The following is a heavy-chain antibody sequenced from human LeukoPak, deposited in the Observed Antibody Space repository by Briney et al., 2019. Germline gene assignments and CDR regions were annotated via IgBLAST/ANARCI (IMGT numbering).Heavy chain of an antibody. J-gene: IGHJ4*02. V-gene: IGHV3-30-3*01. CDR1: GFTFSSYA. CDR3: ARDARRYCSSTSCYLDY. D-gene: IGHD2-2*01. CDR2: ISYDGSNK. Sequence: GGSLRLSCAASGFTFSSYAMHWVRQAPGKGLEWVAVISYDGSNKYYADSVKGRFTISRDNSKNTLYLQMNGLRAEDTAVYYCARDARRYCSSTSCYLDYWGQGTLVTVSS.